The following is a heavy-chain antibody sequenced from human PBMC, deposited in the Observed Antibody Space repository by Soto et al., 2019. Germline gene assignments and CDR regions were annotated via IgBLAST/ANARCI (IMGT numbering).Heavy chain of an antibody. Sequence: EVQLVESGGGLVQPGGSLRLSCAASGFTFSGYSMFWVRQAPGKGLEYVSAINTNGVNTFYAKSVKGRFTISRDNSKNTLYLQMGSLRAEDMAVDYCERGRVEDRSGGATYFDYWGQRTLVTVSS. D-gene: IGHD3-22*01. CDR3: ERGRVEDRSGGATYFDY. J-gene: IGHJ4*02. CDR2: INTNGVNT. CDR1: GFTFSGYS. V-gene: IGHV3-64*01.